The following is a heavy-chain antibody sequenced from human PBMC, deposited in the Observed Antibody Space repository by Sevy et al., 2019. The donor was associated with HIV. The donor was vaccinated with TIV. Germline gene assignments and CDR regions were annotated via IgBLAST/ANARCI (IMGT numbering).Heavy chain of an antibody. CDR1: GFTFSSYG. CDR2: IWNDGSNK. CDR3: ARDSSGWHGEDY. Sequence: GGSLRLSCAASGFTFSSYGMHWVRQAPGKGLEWVAVIWNDGSNKYDADSVKGRFTISRDNSKNTLYLQRNSLRAQDTAVYYCARDSSGWHGEDYWGQRTLVTVSS. D-gene: IGHD6-19*01. J-gene: IGHJ4*02. V-gene: IGHV3-33*01.